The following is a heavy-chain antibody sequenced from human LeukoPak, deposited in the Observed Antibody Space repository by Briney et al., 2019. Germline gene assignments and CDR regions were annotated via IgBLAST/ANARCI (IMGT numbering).Heavy chain of an antibody. CDR2: IYYSGST. CDR1: GGSISSYY. CDR3: ARQHGGMATLDY. D-gene: IGHD5-24*01. J-gene: IGHJ4*02. V-gene: IGHV4-59*08. Sequence: PSETLSLTCTVSGGSISSYYWSWIRQPPGKGLEWIGYIYYSGSTIYNPSLKSRVTISIDTSKNQFSLKVGSVTAADTAVYYCARQHGGMATLDYWGQGTLVTVSS.